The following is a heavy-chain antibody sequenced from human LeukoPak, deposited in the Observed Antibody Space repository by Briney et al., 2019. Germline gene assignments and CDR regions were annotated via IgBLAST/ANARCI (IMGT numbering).Heavy chain of an antibody. J-gene: IGHJ4*02. CDR3: ATPSNGGYNFPFKY. CDR1: GFTFSTYA. Sequence: GGSLRLSCAASGFTFSTYAMSWVRQAPGKGLEWVSVIADSGASTSFADSVKGRFTISRDNSKNTLYLQMNALRADDTAVYYCATPSNGGYNFPFKYWGQGSLVTVSS. CDR2: IADSGAST. D-gene: IGHD5-24*01. V-gene: IGHV3-23*01.